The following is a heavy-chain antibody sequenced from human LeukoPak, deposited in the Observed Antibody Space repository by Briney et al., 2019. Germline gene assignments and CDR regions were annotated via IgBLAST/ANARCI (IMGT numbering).Heavy chain of an antibody. CDR2: VYPGDSDT. J-gene: IGHJ4*02. D-gene: IGHD6-13*01. V-gene: IGHV5-51*01. Sequence: GESLKIPCKGSGYSFTSYWIGWVRQMPGKGLEWMGIVYPGDSDTKYSPSFQGQVTISADKSISTAYLQWSSLKASDTAMYYCARQRGTLTAGTILDWGQGTLVTVSS. CDR1: GYSFTSYW. CDR3: ARQRGTLTAGTILD.